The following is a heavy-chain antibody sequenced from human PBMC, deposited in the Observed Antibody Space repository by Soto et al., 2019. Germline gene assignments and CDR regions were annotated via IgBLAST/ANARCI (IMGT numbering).Heavy chain of an antibody. CDR2: IYSGGNT. CDR1: GFTVSNNF. D-gene: IGHD6-13*01. Sequence: GGSLRLSCAASGFTVSNNFMSWVRQAPGKGLEWVSVIYSGGNTYYADSVKGRFTISRDNSKNTLYLQMNSLRAEDTAIYYCARDRSSSCCYYYGVDVWGQGTTVTVSS. J-gene: IGHJ6*02. CDR3: ARDRSSSCCYYYGVDV. V-gene: IGHV3-53*01.